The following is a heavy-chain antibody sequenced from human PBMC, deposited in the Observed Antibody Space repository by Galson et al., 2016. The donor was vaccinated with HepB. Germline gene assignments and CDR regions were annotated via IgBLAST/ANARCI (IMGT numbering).Heavy chain of an antibody. CDR2: ISGSGGST. J-gene: IGHJ4*02. CDR3: AKDYVWWSYLLTHFDS. V-gene: IGHV3-23*01. D-gene: IGHD3-16*02. Sequence: SLRLSCAASGFSFSRYAMSWVRQAPGKGLDWVSGISGSGGSTHYADSVKGRFTISRDNSKNTLYLQMNSLRVEDTAVYYCAKDYVWWSYLLTHFDSWGQGALVTVSS. CDR1: GFSFSRYA.